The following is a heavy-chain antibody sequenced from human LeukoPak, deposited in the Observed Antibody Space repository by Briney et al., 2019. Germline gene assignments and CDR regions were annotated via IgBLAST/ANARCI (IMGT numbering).Heavy chain of an antibody. D-gene: IGHD3-9*01. Sequence: PSETLFLTCTVSGGSISSSSYYWGWIRQPPGKGLKWIGSIYYSGSTYYNPSLKSRVTISVDTSKNQFSLKLSSVTAADTAVYYCASRYFDWSKGQWGQGTLVTVSS. CDR3: ASRYFDWSKGQ. CDR2: IYYSGST. CDR1: GGSISSSSYY. V-gene: IGHV4-39*07. J-gene: IGHJ4*02.